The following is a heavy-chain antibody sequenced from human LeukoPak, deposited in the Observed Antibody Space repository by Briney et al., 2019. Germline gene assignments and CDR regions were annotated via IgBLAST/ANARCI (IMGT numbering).Heavy chain of an antibody. CDR3: AREQTKYSSSPFDY. D-gene: IGHD6-6*01. CDR2: ISGSGGST. V-gene: IGHV3-23*01. CDR1: GFTFSSYA. J-gene: IGHJ4*02. Sequence: GGSLRLSCAASGFTFSSYAMSWVRQAPGKGLEWVSAISGSGGSTYYADSVKGRFTISRDNAKNSLYLQMNSLRAEDTAVYYCAREQTKYSSSPFDYWGQGTLVTVSS.